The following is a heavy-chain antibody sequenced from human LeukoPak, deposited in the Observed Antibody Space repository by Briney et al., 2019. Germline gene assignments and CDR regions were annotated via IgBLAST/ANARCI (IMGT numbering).Heavy chain of an antibody. CDR1: GFTFSTNW. Sequence: GGSLRLSCAASGFTFSTNWMHWVRQAPGKGPVWVSRINGDGSTTTYADSVKGRFTISRDNAKNALYLQMNSLRAEDTAVYYCCAVVAALPRWGQGALVTVSS. V-gene: IGHV3-74*01. D-gene: IGHD2-15*01. CDR2: INGDGSTT. J-gene: IGHJ4*02. CDR3: CAVVAALPR.